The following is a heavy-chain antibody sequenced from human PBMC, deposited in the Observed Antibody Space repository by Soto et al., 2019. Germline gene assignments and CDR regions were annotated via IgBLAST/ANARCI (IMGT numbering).Heavy chain of an antibody. CDR2: ISGGGGSA. CDR1: GFTFSSYD. D-gene: IGHD1-20*01. CDR3: AKARITGITHDFYYGMDV. J-gene: IGHJ6*02. V-gene: IGHV3-23*01. Sequence: PGGSLRLSCAASGFTFSSYDLSWVRQAPGKGLEWVSTISGGGGSAYDADSVKGRFTISRDNSKNILYLQMNSLRAEDTAVYYCAKARITGITHDFYYGMDVWGQGTTVTVSS.